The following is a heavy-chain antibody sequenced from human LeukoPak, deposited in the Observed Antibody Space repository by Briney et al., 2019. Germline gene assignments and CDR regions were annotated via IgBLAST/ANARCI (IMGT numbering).Heavy chain of an antibody. Sequence: GGSLRLSCAASGFTVSSNYMSWVRQAPGKGLGWVSVTYTSGYTYYADSVKDRFTISRDNSKNTLYLQMNSLRVEDTAIYYCARDHCSGGTCYSGGYWGQGTLVTVSS. J-gene: IGHJ4*02. CDR2: TYTSGYT. CDR1: GFTVSSNY. V-gene: IGHV3-66*01. CDR3: ARDHCSGGTCYSGGY. D-gene: IGHD2-15*01.